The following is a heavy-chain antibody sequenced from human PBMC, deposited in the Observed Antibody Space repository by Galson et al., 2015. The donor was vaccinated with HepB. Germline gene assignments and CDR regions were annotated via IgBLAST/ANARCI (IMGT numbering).Heavy chain of an antibody. Sequence: SLRLSCATSGFTFNKAWMNWVRQAPGKGLEWVGRIKSKTDGGTIDYAPPLKGRFTISRDDSKHTFYLEMNTLKFEDTAVYYCTTETGPAAKDFWGQGTLVTVSS. CDR3: TTETGPAAKDF. D-gene: IGHD2-2*01. CDR1: GFTFNKAW. CDR2: IKSKTDGGTI. V-gene: IGHV3-15*07. J-gene: IGHJ4*02.